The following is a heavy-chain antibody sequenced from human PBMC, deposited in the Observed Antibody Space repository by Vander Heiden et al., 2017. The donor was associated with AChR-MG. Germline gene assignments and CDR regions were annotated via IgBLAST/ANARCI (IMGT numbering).Heavy chain of an antibody. V-gene: IGHV3-13*01. CDR3: VSRYSSSSGEMDV. CDR1: GFTFGSYD. CDR2: IGTAGDT. Sequence: VQLVESGGGLVQPGGPLRLPCPASGFTFGSYDMPWVGKATGKGLEWVSAIGTAGDTYYPGSVKGRFTISRENAKNSLYLQMNSLRAGDTAVYYCVSRYSSSSGEMDVWGKGTTVTVSS. J-gene: IGHJ6*04. D-gene: IGHD6-6*01.